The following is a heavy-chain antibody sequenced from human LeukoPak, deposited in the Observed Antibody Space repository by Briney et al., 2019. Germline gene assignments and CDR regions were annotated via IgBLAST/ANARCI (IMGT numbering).Heavy chain of an antibody. Sequence: PSETLSLTCAVSGGSISSGGYSWSWIRQPPGKGLEWIGYIYYSGSTNYYPSLKSRVTVSVDTSKNQFSLKLSSVTAADTAVYFWGRSGGYYFDYRGQGTLVTVSS. CDR2: IYYSGST. CDR1: GGSISSGGYS. CDR3: GRSGGYYFDY. J-gene: IGHJ4*02. V-gene: IGHV4-61*08.